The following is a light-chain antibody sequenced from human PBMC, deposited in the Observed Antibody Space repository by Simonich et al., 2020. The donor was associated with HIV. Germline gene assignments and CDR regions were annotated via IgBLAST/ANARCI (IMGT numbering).Light chain of an antibody. CDR3: QQYKYWYT. CDR2: GAS. V-gene: IGKV3-15*01. Sequence: EIVMTQSPVTLSVSPGERATLSCRASQSISRNLAWYQQKPGQAPRLLIYGASTRATGIPARFRASGSGTEFTLTITSLQSEDFAVYYCQQYKYWYTFGQGTKLEIK. J-gene: IGKJ2*01. CDR1: QSISRN.